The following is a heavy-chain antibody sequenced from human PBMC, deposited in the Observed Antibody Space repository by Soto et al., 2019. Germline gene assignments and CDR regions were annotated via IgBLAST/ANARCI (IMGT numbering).Heavy chain of an antibody. CDR1: GGSFSGYY. Sequence: QVQLQQWGAGLLKPSETLSLTCAVYGGSFSGYYWSWIRQPPGKGLEWIGEINHSGSTNCNPSPKSRVTTSLVTPKNQFSLRLSSVTAADTAVYYCASYSSSFLRYYYGMDVWGQGTTVTVSS. CDR2: INHSGST. CDR3: ASYSSSFLRYYYGMDV. D-gene: IGHD6-6*01. J-gene: IGHJ6*02. V-gene: IGHV4-34*01.